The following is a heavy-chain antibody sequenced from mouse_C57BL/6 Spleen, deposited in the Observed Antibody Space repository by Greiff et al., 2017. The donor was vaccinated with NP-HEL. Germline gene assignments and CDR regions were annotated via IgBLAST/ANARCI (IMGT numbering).Heavy chain of an antibody. CDR1: GYAFSSYW. Sequence: VKLQESGAELVKPGASVKISCKASGYAFSSYWMNWVKQRPGKGLEWIGQIYPGDGDTNYNGKFKGKATLTADKSSSTAYMQLSSLTSEDSAVYFCARRFSYAMDYWGQGTSVTVSS. J-gene: IGHJ4*01. CDR3: ARRFSYAMDY. CDR2: IYPGDGDT. V-gene: IGHV1-80*01.